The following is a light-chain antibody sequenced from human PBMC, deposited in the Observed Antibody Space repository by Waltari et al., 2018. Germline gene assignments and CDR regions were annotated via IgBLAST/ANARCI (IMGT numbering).Light chain of an antibody. Sequence: QPELTQSPSASASLGASVKLTCILSSGHSSYAIPLHQQQPQKGPRYLMKLNSDGSHNKGDGIPDRFSGSSSGAERYLTISSLQSEDEADYYCQTWGTGTHVVFGGGTKLTVL. CDR3: QTWGTGTHVV. J-gene: IGLJ2*01. CDR1: SGHSSYA. V-gene: IGLV4-69*01. CDR2: LNSDGSH.